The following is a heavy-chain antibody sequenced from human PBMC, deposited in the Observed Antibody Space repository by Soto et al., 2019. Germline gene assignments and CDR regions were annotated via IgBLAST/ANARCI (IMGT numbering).Heavy chain of an antibody. CDR2: IIPIFGTA. V-gene: IGHV1-69*13. Sequence: GASVKVSCKASGGTFSSYAISWVRQAPGQGLEWMGGIIPIFGTANYAQKFQGRVTITADESTSTAYMELSSLRSEDTAVYYCASGPITGTTSGWFDPWGQGTLVTVSS. CDR3: ASGPITGTTSGWFDP. CDR1: GGTFSSYA. J-gene: IGHJ5*02. D-gene: IGHD1-7*01.